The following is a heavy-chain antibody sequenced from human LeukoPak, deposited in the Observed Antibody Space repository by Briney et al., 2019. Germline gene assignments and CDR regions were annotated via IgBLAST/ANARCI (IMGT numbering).Heavy chain of an antibody. D-gene: IGHD3-10*01. V-gene: IGHV4-31*03. Sequence: HPSQTLSLTCSVSGASININNYYWSWIRQHPGKGLEWIGYIYYSGSSYYTPSLQSRVRLSVDTSKNQFSLRLSSVTAADTAVYYCARRQTTMVRGSDAFDIWGQGTMVTVSS. CDR1: GASININNYY. CDR3: ARRQTTMVRGSDAFDI. J-gene: IGHJ3*02. CDR2: IYYSGSS.